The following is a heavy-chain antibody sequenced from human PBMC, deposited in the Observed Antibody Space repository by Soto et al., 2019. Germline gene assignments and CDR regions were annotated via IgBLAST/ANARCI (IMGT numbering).Heavy chain of an antibody. D-gene: IGHD1-26*01. J-gene: IGHJ4*02. CDR3: ASTLRSGSYNAFAY. CDR1: GASFISYA. CDR2: IIPIFGTA. V-gene: IGHV1-69*01. Sequence: SVKLSCKASGASFISYAIILVRQPAGQGLEWMGGIIPIFGTANYAQKFQGRVTITADESTSTAYMELSSLRSEDTAVYYCASTLRSGSYNAFAYWGQGTLVTVPQ.